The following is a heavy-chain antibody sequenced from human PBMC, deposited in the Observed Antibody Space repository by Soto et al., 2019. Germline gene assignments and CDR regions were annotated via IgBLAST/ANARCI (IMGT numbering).Heavy chain of an antibody. V-gene: IGHV1-69*13. CDR1: GGTFSSYA. J-gene: IGHJ6*03. D-gene: IGHD7-27*01. CDR2: INPICGNA. Sequence: SVKVSCKASGGTFSSYAISWVRQAPGQGLEWMGGINPICGNASYAQKFQGRVTITGNDSTSTAYMELSSLRSEDTAVYYCATGVLSYYMDVWGKGTTVTVSS. CDR3: ATGVLSYYMDV.